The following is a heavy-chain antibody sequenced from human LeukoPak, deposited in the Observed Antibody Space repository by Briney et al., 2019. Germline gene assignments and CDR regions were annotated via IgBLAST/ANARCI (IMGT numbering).Heavy chain of an antibody. Sequence: GGSLRLSCAASGFTLSSYAMHWVRQAPGKGLEWVAVISYDGSNKWDADSVKGQFTISRDNSKNTLSLQMNSLRAEDTAVYYCAKQGRDWLRDYYYYMDVWGKGTTVTISS. CDR1: GFTLSSYA. CDR2: ISYDGSNK. J-gene: IGHJ6*03. V-gene: IGHV3-30*04. CDR3: AKQGRDWLRDYYYYMDV. D-gene: IGHD3-9*01.